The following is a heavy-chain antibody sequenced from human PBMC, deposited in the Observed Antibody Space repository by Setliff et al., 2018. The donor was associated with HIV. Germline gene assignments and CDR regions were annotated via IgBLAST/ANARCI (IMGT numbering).Heavy chain of an antibody. Sequence: GGSLRLSCAASGFNFRSYGMTWVRQAPGKGLDWVAHIGSSNHGIHYTASVQGRFTVSRDNAKNELYLHMNSLRAEDTAVYYCARASPEYYDSWGQGTLVTVSS. CDR1: GFNFRSYG. J-gene: IGHJ4*02. CDR3: ARASPEYYDS. V-gene: IGHV3-48*04. CDR2: IGSSNHGI.